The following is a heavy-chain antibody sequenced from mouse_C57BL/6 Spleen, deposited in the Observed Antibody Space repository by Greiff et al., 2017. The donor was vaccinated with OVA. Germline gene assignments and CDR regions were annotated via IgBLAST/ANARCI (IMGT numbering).Heavy chain of an antibody. CDR3: ASWLTGDY. J-gene: IGHJ2*01. Sequence: VQLQQPGAELVNPGASVKMSCKASGYTFTSYWITGVKQRPGQGLEWIGEIYPGSGSTNYNEKFKSKATLTVDKSSSTAYMQLSSLTSEDSAVCYCASWLTGDYWGQGTTLTVSS. V-gene: IGHV1-55*01. CDR1: GYTFTSYW. CDR2: IYPGSGST. D-gene: IGHD4-1*01.